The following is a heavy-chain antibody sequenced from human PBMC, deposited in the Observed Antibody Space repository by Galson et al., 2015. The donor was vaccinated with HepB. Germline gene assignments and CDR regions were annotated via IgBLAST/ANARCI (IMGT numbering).Heavy chain of an antibody. J-gene: IGHJ4*02. CDR3: VKDGPRYCFGGSCYFSYHFDH. CDR2: ISYGGSDQ. D-gene: IGHD2-15*01. V-gene: IGHV3-30*18. CDR1: GFTFTTYG. Sequence: SLRLSCAASGFTFTTYGMHWVRQAPGKGLEWVAVISYGGSDQHYADSVRGRFTISRDNSENTLFLQMDSLRPEDTAVYYCVKDGPRYCFGGSCYFSYHFDHWGQGVPVIVSS.